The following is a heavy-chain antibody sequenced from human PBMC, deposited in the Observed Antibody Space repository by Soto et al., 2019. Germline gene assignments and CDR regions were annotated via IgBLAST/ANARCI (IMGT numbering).Heavy chain of an antibody. Sequence: VASVKVSCKASGYTFTIYGFSWVRQAPGQGLEWMGWISAYNGNTNYAQKLQGRVTMTTDTSTSTAYMELRSLRSEDTAVYYCARGPGYYDILTGYLDYWGQGTLVTVSS. J-gene: IGHJ4*02. CDR3: ARGPGYYDILTGYLDY. V-gene: IGHV1-18*01. CDR2: ISAYNGNT. D-gene: IGHD3-9*01. CDR1: GYTFTIYG.